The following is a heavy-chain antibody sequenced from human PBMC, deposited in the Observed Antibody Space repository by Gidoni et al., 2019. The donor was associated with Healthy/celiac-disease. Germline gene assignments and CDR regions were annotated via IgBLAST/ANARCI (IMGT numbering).Heavy chain of an antibody. CDR3: ARVEGHCSGGSCYPGDY. Sequence: QVQLQESGPGLVKPSETLSLTCTVSGGSISSSYWSWSRQPPGKGLEWIGYIYYSGSTNYNPSLKSRVTISVDTSKNQFSLKLSSVTAADTAVYYCARVEGHCSGGSCYPGDYWGQGTLVTVSS. J-gene: IGHJ4*02. CDR2: IYYSGST. CDR1: GGSISSSY. D-gene: IGHD2-15*01. V-gene: IGHV4-59*01.